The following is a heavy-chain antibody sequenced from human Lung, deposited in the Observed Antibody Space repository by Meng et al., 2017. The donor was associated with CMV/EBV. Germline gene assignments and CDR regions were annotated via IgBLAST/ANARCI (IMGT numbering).Heavy chain of an antibody. CDR1: GFTFSTYG. J-gene: IGHJ6*01. Sequence: SXAASGFTFSTYGMHWVRQAPGKGLEWVALIWYDGSKKWYADSVKGRFTISRDNSKNTLYLQMNSLRAEDTAVYYCVKVDDFWSGYYGSYYYAMDVWXQGTXVTLVS. V-gene: IGHV3-33*06. D-gene: IGHD3-3*01. CDR3: VKVDDFWSGYYGSYYYAMDV. CDR2: IWYDGSKK.